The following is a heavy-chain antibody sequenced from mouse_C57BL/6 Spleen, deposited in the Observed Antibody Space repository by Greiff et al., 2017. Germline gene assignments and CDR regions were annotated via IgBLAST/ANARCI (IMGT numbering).Heavy chain of an antibody. CDR2: INPNNGGT. Sequence: VHVKQSGPELVKPGASVKMSCKASGYTFTDYNMHWVKQSHGKSLEWIGYINPNNGGTSYNQKFKGKATLTVNKSSSTAYMELRSLTSEDSAVYYCARRGHYYGSSLGFDVWGTGTTVTVSS. CDR3: ARRGHYYGSSLGFDV. V-gene: IGHV1-22*01. J-gene: IGHJ1*03. CDR1: GYTFTDYN. D-gene: IGHD1-1*01.